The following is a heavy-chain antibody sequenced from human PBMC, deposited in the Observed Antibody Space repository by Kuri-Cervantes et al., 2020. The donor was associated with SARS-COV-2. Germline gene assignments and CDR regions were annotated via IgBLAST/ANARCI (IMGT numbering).Heavy chain of an antibody. J-gene: IGHJ4*02. CDR3: AKEGAYYDFWSGYSNLDY. CDR1: GFTFSSYA. Sequence: GGSLRLSCAASGFTFSSYAMHWVRQAPGKGLEWVAVISYDGSNKYYADSVKGRFTISRDNSKNTLYLQMNSLRAEDTAVYYCAKEGAYYDFWSGYSNLDYWGQGTLVTVSS. V-gene: IGHV3-30*07. D-gene: IGHD3-3*01. CDR2: ISYDGSNK.